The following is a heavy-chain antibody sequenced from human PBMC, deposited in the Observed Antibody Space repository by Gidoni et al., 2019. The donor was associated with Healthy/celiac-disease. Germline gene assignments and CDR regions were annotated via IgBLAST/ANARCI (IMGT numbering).Heavy chain of an antibody. CDR2: IYPGDSDT. V-gene: IGHV5-51*01. CDR3: ATTTQIGKPEDY. D-gene: IGHD1-1*01. J-gene: IGHJ4*02. Sequence: EVQLGQSGAEVKKPGEYLKSSCKGSGYSFTSYWIGWVRQMPGKVLGWLGIIYPGDSDTRYSPSFQGQGTISADKSISTAYLQWSSLKASDTAMYYCATTTQIGKPEDYWGQGTLVTVSS. CDR1: GYSFTSYW.